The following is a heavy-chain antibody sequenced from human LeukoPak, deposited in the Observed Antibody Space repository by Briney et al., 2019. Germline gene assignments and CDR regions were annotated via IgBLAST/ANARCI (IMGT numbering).Heavy chain of an antibody. CDR3: ARFYGLAY. D-gene: IGHD2/OR15-2a*01. Sequence: SETLSLTCTVSGGSISSSSYYWGWIRQPPGKGLEWIGSIYYSGSTYHNPSLKSRVTISVDTSKNQFSLKLSSVTAADTAVYYCARFYGLAYWGQGTLVTVSS. V-gene: IGHV4-39*07. CDR1: GGSISSSSYY. J-gene: IGHJ4*02. CDR2: IYYSGST.